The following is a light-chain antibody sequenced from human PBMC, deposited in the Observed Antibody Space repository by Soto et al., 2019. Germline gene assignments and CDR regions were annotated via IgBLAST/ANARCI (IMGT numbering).Light chain of an antibody. V-gene: IGLV1-40*01. Sequence: QSVLTQPPSVSGAPGQRVTISCTGSSSNIGAGYDVHWYQQLPGTAPKLLIYGNSNRPSGVPDRFSGSKSGTSASLAITGLQAEDEADYYCQSYDSSLSGSPWVLGTGTKVTVL. CDR2: GNS. CDR3: QSYDSSLSGSPWV. CDR1: SSNIGAGYD. J-gene: IGLJ1*01.